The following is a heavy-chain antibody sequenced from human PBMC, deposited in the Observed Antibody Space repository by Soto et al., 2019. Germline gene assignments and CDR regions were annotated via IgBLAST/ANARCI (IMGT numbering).Heavy chain of an antibody. CDR3: ARDGTEYGDYAKVYYFDY. J-gene: IGHJ4*02. CDR2: IKQDGSEK. CDR1: GFTFSSYW. V-gene: IGHV3-7*01. D-gene: IGHD4-17*01. Sequence: EVQLVESGGGLVQPGGSLRLSCAASGFTFSSYWMSWVRQAPGKGLEWVANIKQDGSEKYYVDSVKGRFTISRDNAKNSLYLQMNSLRAEDTAVYYCARDGTEYGDYAKVYYFDYWGQGTLVTVSS.